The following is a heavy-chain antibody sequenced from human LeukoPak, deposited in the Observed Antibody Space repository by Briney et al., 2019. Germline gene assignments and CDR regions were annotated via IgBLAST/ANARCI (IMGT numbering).Heavy chain of an antibody. D-gene: IGHD3-22*01. CDR1: GGSFSGYY. V-gene: IGHV4-34*01. CDR3: ARAYYYDSSAAIDY. CDR2: INHRGGT. J-gene: IGHJ4*02. Sequence: ETLSLTCGVYGGSFSGYYWNWIRQPPGMGLEWIGEINHRGGTGYNPSLKSRVTMSVDTSKNVFSLKLTSVTAADTAVYYCARAYYYDSSAAIDYWGQGILVTVSS.